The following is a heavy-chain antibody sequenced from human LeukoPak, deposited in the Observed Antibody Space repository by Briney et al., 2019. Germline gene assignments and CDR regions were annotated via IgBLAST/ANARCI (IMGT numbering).Heavy chain of an antibody. Sequence: SETLSLTCTVSGGSISSSSYYWGWIRQPPGKRLEWIGSIYYSGSTYYNPSLKSRVTISVDTSKNQFSLKLSSVTAADTAVYYCARHPTYYDFWSGRAWGQGTLVTVSS. CDR1: GGSISSSSYY. CDR3: ARHPTYYDFWSGRA. D-gene: IGHD3-3*01. J-gene: IGHJ5*02. V-gene: IGHV4-39*01. CDR2: IYYSGST.